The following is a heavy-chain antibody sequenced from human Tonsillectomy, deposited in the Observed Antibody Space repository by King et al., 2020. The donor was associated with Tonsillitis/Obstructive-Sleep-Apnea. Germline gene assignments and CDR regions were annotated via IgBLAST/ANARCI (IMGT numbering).Heavy chain of an antibody. J-gene: IGHJ6*03. D-gene: IGHD3-16*01. CDR3: ARAGGGGDFYYHYMDV. V-gene: IGHV3-21*01. CDR1: GFSFSIYS. CDR2: ISSGSRHI. Sequence: VQLVESGGGLVKPGGSLRLSCAASGFSFSIYSMNWVRQAPGKGLEWVASISSGSRHIYDADSVKGRLTISRDNAKKSLYLQMNSLRVDDTAVYHCARAGGGGDFYYHYMDVWGKGTTVTVSS.